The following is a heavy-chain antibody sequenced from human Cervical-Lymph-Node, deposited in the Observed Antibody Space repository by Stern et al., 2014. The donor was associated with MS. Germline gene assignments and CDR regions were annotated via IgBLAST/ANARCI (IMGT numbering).Heavy chain of an antibody. Sequence: VQLVQSGAEVKKPGSSVKVSCKASGDTFNNYIFSWVRQAPGQGLEWMGRVVPIDGVENYAQKFQDRVTISADKSTSTVLMELRSLRSEDTAIYYCAREDLADTAPSDFWGQGTLVTVSS. CDR2: VVPIDGVE. V-gene: IGHV1-69*09. D-gene: IGHD5-18*01. J-gene: IGHJ4*02. CDR3: AREDLADTAPSDF. CDR1: GDTFNNYI.